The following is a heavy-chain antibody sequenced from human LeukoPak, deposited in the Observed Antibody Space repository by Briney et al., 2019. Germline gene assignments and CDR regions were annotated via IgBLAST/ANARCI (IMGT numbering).Heavy chain of an antibody. CDR3: ARDSDRDYYGKLAFDI. J-gene: IGHJ3*02. V-gene: IGHV4-61*01. CDR2: IYYSGST. D-gene: IGHD3-10*01. Sequence: SETLSLTCTVSGGSISSSSYYWSWIRQPPGKGLEWIGYIYYSGSTNYNPSLKSRVTISVDTSKNQFSLKLSSVTAADTAVYYCARDSDRDYYGKLAFDIWGQGTMVTVSS. CDR1: GGSISSSSYY.